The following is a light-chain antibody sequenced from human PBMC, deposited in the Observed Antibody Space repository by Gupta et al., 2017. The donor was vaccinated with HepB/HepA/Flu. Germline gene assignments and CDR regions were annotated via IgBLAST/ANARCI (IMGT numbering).Light chain of an antibody. CDR3: QEGYDWPKIT. CDR2: DAS. CDR1: QSINYY. J-gene: IGKJ4*01. V-gene: IGKV3-11*01. Sequence: EIVFTQSPATLSFSPGERATLSCRASQSINYYLAWYQLRPGQAPRLLLYDASNRATGIPARFSGSGSGTDFTLTIRSLEAEDSAVYFCQEGYDWPKITFGGGTKVEIK.